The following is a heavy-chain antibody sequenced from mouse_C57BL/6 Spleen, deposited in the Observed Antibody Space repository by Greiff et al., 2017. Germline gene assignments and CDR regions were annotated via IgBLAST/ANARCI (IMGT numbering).Heavy chain of an antibody. CDR3: ARWRDYVNYDAMDY. Sequence: VQLQESGAELVKPGASVKLSCKASGYTFTSYWMHWVKQRPGTGLEWIGMIHPNSGSTNYNEKFKSTATLTVDKSSSTAYMQLSSLTSEDYAVYYCARWRDYVNYDAMDYWGQGTSVTVSS. CDR2: IHPNSGST. CDR1: GYTFTSYW. J-gene: IGHJ4*01. V-gene: IGHV1-64*01. D-gene: IGHD2-1*01.